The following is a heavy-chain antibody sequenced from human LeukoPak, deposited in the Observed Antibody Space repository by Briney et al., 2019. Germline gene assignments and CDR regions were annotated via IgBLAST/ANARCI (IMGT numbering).Heavy chain of an antibody. J-gene: IGHJ4*02. D-gene: IGHD1-26*01. V-gene: IGHV5-51*01. CDR1: GYSFTSYW. CDR3: ARRGWASGYFEY. CDR2: IYPGDSDT. Sequence: GESLKISCRGSGYSFTSYWIGWVRHMPGKGLEWMGIIYPGDSDTRYAPSFQGQVTISADKSITTAYLQWSSLKASDTAMYYCARRGWASGYFEYWGQGTLVTASS.